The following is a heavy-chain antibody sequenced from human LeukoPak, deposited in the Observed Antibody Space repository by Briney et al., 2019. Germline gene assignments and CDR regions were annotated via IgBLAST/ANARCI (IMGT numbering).Heavy chain of an antibody. CDR1: GGSFSTYY. Sequence: KSSETLSLTCAVYGGSFSTYYWSWIRQPPGKGLEWIGEINHSGSTNYNPSLKSRVAISIDTSKNQFSLTLTSVTAADTAVYYCARGPTTVTRAFDYWGQGTLVTVSS. CDR3: ARGPTTVTRAFDY. CDR2: INHSGST. V-gene: IGHV4-34*01. D-gene: IGHD4-17*01. J-gene: IGHJ4*02.